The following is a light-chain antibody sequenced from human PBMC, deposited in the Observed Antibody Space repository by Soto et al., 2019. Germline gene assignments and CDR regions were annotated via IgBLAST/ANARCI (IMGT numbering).Light chain of an antibody. CDR3: QQYGNSRT. CDR1: QSVSSSY. CDR2: GAS. V-gene: IGKV3-20*01. J-gene: IGKJ1*01. Sequence: EIVLTQSPGTLSLSPGERATLSCRASQSVSSSYLAWYQQKPGQAPRLLIYGASSRATGIPDRFSGSGSGIDLTLTISRLEPEDFPVYYCQQYGNSRTFGQGTKVEIK.